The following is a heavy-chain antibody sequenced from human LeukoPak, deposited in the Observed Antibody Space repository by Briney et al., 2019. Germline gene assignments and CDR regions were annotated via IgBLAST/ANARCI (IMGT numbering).Heavy chain of an antibody. CDR2: ITWDGITT. Sequence: GGSLRLSCVASRFALDDYAMDWVRQPPGKGLEWVSFITWDGITTSYVDSVKGRFTISRDNSKNSLYLQLDSLRVEDSALYYCARSVHYGIDIWGQGTMVTVSS. CDR3: ARSVHYGIDI. J-gene: IGHJ3*02. CDR1: RFALDDYA. D-gene: IGHD3-3*01. V-gene: IGHV3-43D*04.